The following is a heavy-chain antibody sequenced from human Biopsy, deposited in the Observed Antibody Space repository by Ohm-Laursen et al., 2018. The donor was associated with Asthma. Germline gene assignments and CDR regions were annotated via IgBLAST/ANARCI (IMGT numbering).Heavy chain of an antibody. J-gene: IGHJ4*02. D-gene: IGHD2-2*01. CDR1: GGTFNTYV. CDR2: INSVFGTT. V-gene: IGHV1-69*13. CDR3: ARKAGSCISRTCYSLDF. Sequence: SVTPSCKLLGGTFNTYVIGWVRQAPGQGLGWMGGINSVFGTTTYPQKFQDRVTITAGDSTSTVYMELSSLRSEDTAVYYCARKAGSCISRTCYSLDFWGQGTLVTVSS.